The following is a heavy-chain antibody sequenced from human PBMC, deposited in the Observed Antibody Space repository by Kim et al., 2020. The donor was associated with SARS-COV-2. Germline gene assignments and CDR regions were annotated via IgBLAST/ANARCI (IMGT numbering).Heavy chain of an antibody. J-gene: IGHJ6*02. CDR3: ASGPGIAAEVNYGMDV. CDR2: INHSGST. D-gene: IGHD6-25*01. V-gene: IGHV4-34*01. Sequence: SETLSLTCAVYGGSFSGYYWSWIRQPPGKGLEWIGEINHSGSTNYNPSLKSRVTISVDTSKNQFSLKLSSVTAADTAVYYCASGPGIAAEVNYGMDVWGQGTTVTVSS. CDR1: GGSFSGYY.